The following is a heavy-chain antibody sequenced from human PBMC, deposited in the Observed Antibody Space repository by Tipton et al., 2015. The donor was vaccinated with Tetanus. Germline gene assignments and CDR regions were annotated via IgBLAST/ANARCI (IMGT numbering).Heavy chain of an antibody. Sequence: SLRLSCVGSGFNFSTNSMNWVRQAPGKGLEWIAYISSGSSIIFYADAARGRFFISRDNTKNSLSLQMNSLKDDDTAVYYCARSAHFASWYDWGPGTRVTVSS. CDR1: GFNFSTNS. CDR3: ARSAHFASWYD. CDR2: ISSGSSII. D-gene: IGHD6-13*01. J-gene: IGHJ4*02. V-gene: IGHV3-48*02.